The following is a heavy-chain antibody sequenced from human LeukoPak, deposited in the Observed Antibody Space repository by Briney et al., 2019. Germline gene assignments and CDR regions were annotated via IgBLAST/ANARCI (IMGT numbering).Heavy chain of an antibody. CDR3: ARIAVAGNYFDY. V-gene: IGHV4-30-4*08. D-gene: IGHD6-19*01. CDR1: GGSISSGDYY. CDR2: IYYSGST. Sequence: TPSQTLSLTCTVSGGSISSGDYYWSWIRQPPGKGLEWIGYIYYSGSTNYNPSLKSRVTISVDTSKNQFSLKLSSVTAADTAVYYCARIAVAGNYFDYWGQGTLVTVSS. J-gene: IGHJ4*02.